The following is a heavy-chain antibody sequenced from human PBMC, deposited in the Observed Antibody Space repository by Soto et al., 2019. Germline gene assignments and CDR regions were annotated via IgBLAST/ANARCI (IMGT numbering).Heavy chain of an antibody. CDR3: ARDLRYYERLTGYSDRPIFEY. J-gene: IGHJ4*02. CDR1: GFTFSSYS. V-gene: IGHV3-48*02. CDR2: ISSSSSTI. Sequence: GGSLGLSCAASGFTFSSYSMNWVRQAPGKGLEWVSYISSSSSTIYYADSVKGRFTISRDNAKNSLYLQMNSLRDEDTAVYYCARDLRYYERLTGYSDRPIFEYWGQGTLVTVAS. D-gene: IGHD3-9*01.